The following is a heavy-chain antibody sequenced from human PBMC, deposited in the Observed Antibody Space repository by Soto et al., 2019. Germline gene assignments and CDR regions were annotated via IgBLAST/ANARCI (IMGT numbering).Heavy chain of an antibody. Sequence: QVQLQESGPGLVKPSQTLFLTCSVSGDSMTSVDHFWSWIRQPPGKGLEWIGYTHHSGTTYYNPSLNSRVTLSVDTSQNHVSLKLTSVSAADTAVYYCARNGLVGHEALEIWGQGTMVIVSS. V-gene: IGHV4-30-4*01. D-gene: IGHD1-26*01. CDR3: ARNGLVGHEALEI. CDR1: GDSMTSVDHF. CDR2: THHSGTT. J-gene: IGHJ3*02.